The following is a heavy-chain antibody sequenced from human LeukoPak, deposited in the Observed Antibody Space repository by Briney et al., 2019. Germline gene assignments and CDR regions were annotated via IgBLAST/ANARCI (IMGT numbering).Heavy chain of an antibody. J-gene: IGHJ4*02. Sequence: GGSLRLSCAASGFTFSSYGMHWVRQAPGKGLEWVAVISSDGSKKYSADSVRGRFTISRDNSKNTLFLQMNSLRPEDTAVYYCARSRTTGGYYYDSSGHWGQGTLVTVSS. CDR3: ARSRTTGGYYYDSSGH. CDR1: GFTFSSYG. D-gene: IGHD3-22*01. CDR2: ISSDGSKK. V-gene: IGHV3-30*03.